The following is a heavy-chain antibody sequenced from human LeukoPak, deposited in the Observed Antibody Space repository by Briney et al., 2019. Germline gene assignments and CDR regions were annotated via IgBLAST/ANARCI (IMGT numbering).Heavy chain of an antibody. J-gene: IGHJ4*02. V-gene: IGHV3-30-3*01. CDR1: GFTFSSYA. Sequence: PGRSLRLSCAASGFTFSSYAMHWVRQAPGKGLEWVAVISYDGSNKYYADSVKGRFTISRDNPKNTLYLQMNSLRAEDTAVYYCARGLGYCSGGSCYSHFAFDYWGQGTLVTVSS. CDR2: ISYDGSNK. D-gene: IGHD2-15*01. CDR3: ARGLGYCSGGSCYSHFAFDY.